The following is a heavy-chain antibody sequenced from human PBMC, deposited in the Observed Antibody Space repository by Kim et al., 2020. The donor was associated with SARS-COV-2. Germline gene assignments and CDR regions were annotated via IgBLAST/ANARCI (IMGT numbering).Heavy chain of an antibody. D-gene: IGHD1-26*01. CDR2: ISGSGGST. CDR3: AKGWTYSGSYGCFDY. J-gene: IGHJ4*02. V-gene: IGHV3-23*01. CDR1: GFTFSSYA. Sequence: GGSLRLSCAASGFTFSSYAMSWVRQAPGKGLEWVSAISGSGGSTYYADSVKGRFTISRDNSKNTLYLQMNSLRAEDTAVYYCAKGWTYSGSYGCFDYWGQGTLVTVSS.